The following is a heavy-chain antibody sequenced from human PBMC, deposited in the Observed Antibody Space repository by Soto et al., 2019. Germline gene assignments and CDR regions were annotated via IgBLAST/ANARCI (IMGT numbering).Heavy chain of an antibody. J-gene: IGHJ5*02. D-gene: IGHD3-10*01. CDR1: GGYISSSNW. CDR3: ARDLGGSETNWFDP. Sequence: SETLSLTCAVSGGYISSSNWWSWVRQPPGKGLEWIGEIYHSGSTNYNPSLKSRVTISVDKSKNQFSLKLSSVTAADTAVYYCARDLGGSETNWFDPWGQGTLVTV. V-gene: IGHV4-4*02. CDR2: IYHSGST.